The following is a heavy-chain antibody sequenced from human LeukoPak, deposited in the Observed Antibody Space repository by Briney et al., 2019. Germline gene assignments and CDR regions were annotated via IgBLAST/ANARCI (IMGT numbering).Heavy chain of an antibody. J-gene: IGHJ4*02. Sequence: GGSLRLSCAASGFTFSTYAMHWVRQALGKGLEWVAVISYDGSKNYYADSVKGRFTISRDNSKNTLYLQMNSLRAEDTAVYYCARELLGAFDYWGQGTLVTVSS. D-gene: IGHD7-27*01. CDR1: GFTFSTYA. V-gene: IGHV3-30-3*01. CDR3: ARELLGAFDY. CDR2: ISYDGSKN.